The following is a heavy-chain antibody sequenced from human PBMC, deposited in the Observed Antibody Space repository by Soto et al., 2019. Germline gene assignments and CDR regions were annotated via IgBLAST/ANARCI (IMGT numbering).Heavy chain of an antibody. CDR1: GFTFSSYA. V-gene: IGHV3-23*01. Sequence: GGSLRLSCAASGFTFSSYAMSWVRQAPGKGLEWVSSISGSGGSTYYADSVKGRFTISRDNSKNTLYLQMNSLKTEDTAVYYCTTAGGTYGAEYFQHWGEGTLVTVSS. CDR3: TTAGGTYGAEYFQH. D-gene: IGHD4-17*01. CDR2: ISGSGGST. J-gene: IGHJ1*01.